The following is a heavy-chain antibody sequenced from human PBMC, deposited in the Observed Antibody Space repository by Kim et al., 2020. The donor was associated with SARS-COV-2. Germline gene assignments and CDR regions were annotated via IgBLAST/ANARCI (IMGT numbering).Heavy chain of an antibody. D-gene: IGHD6-13*01. CDR3: ARDGAAGPTERYSFYY. CDR1: GCTFSSYW. CDR2: IKQDGSEN. Sequence: GGSLRLSCAASGCTFSSYWMSWVRQAPGKGMELVANIKQDGSENYYVDSVKGRFTISRDNAKKSLYLQKNSLRAEDKAESYCARDGAAGPTERYSFYY. J-gene: IGHJ6*01. V-gene: IGHV3-7*03.